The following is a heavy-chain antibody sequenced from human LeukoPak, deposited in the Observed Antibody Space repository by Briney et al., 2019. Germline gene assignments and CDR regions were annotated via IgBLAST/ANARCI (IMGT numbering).Heavy chain of an antibody. D-gene: IGHD3-22*01. Sequence: KPSETLSLTCAVSGYSISSGYYWGWIRPPPGKGLGWIGSIYHSGSTYYNPSLKSRVTISVDTSKNQFSLKLSSVTAADTAVYYCAIDAVVTDYYYYYYMDVWGKGTTVTVSS. CDR2: IYHSGST. CDR3: AIDAVVTDYYYYYYMDV. CDR1: GYSISSGYY. J-gene: IGHJ6*03. V-gene: IGHV4-38-2*02.